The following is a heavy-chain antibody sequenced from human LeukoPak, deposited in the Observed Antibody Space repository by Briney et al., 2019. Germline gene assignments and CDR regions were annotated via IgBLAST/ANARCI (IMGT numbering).Heavy chain of an antibody. CDR3: ATNTVTMVWYFDL. CDR1: GFTFSSYS. Sequence: PGGSLRLSCAASGFTFSSYSMNWVRQAPGKGLEWVSYISSSSSTIYYADSVKGRVNISRDNAKNSLYLQMHSLRAEDTAVYYCATNTVTMVWYFDLWGRGTLVTVSS. D-gene: IGHD4-11*01. V-gene: IGHV3-48*01. J-gene: IGHJ2*01. CDR2: ISSSSSTI.